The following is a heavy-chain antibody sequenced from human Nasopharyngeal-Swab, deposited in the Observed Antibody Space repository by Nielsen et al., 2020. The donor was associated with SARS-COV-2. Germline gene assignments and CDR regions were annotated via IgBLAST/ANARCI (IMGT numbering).Heavy chain of an antibody. J-gene: IGHJ4*02. CDR1: GYTLNTCW. CDR2: KKEGGSQK. Sequence: GGPRRLSCAASGYTLNTCWMNWAREARGRGREGVANKKEGGSQKNCADSVKGRFTISRDNSKNSLYLQMNSLRAEDTAWYYCVRHTGGFYGSSDYWGPGQLVTVSS. V-gene: IGHV3-7*03. CDR3: VRHTGGFYGSSDY. D-gene: IGHD2/OR15-2a*01.